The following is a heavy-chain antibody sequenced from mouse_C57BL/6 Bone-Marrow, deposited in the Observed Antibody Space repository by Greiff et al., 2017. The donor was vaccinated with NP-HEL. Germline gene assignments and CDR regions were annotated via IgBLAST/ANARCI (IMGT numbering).Heavy chain of an antibody. D-gene: IGHD2-1*01. CDR3: ASGIYYGNFAY. CDR1: GYTFTSYT. J-gene: IGHJ3*01. V-gene: IGHV1-4*01. CDR2: INPSSGYT. Sequence: VQLQQSGAELARPGASVKMSCKASGYTFTSYTMHWVKQRPGQGLEWIGYINPSSGYTKYNQKFKDKATLTADKSSSTAYMQLSSLTSEDSAVYYCASGIYYGNFAYWGQGTLVTVSA.